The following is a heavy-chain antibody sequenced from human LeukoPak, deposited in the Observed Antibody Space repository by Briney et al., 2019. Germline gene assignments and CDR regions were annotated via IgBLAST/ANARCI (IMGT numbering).Heavy chain of an antibody. J-gene: IGHJ4*02. Sequence: GGSLRLSCAASGFTFRNFWMSWVRQAPGGGLQWVASMNGDGSLIYYVDSVKGRFTISRDNARKSLYLQMNRLRADDTAVYYCARLFGGVTTYDYWGQGALVTVSS. CDR2: MNGDGSLI. CDR1: GFTFRNFW. V-gene: IGHV3-7*01. CDR3: ARLFGGVTTYDY. D-gene: IGHD2-8*02.